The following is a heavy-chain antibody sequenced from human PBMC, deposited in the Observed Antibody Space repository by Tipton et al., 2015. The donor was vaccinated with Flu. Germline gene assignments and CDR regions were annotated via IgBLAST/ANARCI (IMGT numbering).Heavy chain of an antibody. CDR2: IHHSGTTY. D-gene: IGHD3-10*01. V-gene: IGHV4-38-2*01. J-gene: IGHJ4*02. Sequence: TLSLTCAVSGYSISGGYYWGWIRQPPGKGLEWIGNIHHSGTTYYYNPSLNSRVTISVDTSKNQFSLRLSSVTAADTAVYYCARTFGSGTYYRMVFDYWGQGTLVTVSS. CDR3: ARTFGSGTYYRMVFDY. CDR1: GYSISGGYY.